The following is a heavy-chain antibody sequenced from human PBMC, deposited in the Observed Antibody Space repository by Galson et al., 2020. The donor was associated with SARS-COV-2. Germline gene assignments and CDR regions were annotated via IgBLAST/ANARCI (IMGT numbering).Heavy chain of an antibody. CDR3: ARSRPGYSSGWYPDYFDY. J-gene: IGHJ4*02. CDR2: LYYSGTT. CDR1: SLSITSGGYY. Sequence: NASDTVYLTWTVASLSITSGGYYWSWIRQPPGKGLEWTGFLYYSGTTHSNPSLKSRVTISVDTSKNQFSLKLSSVTAADTAVYYCARSRPGYSSGWYPDYFDYWGQGTLVTVSS. D-gene: IGHD6-19*01. V-gene: IGHV4-31*02.